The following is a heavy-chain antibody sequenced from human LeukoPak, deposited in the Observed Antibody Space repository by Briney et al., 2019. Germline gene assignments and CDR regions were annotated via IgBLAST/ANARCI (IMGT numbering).Heavy chain of an antibody. CDR2: ISSSSSYT. CDR1: GFIFSDYY. CDR3: ASPSSEYGDYFDY. Sequence: GGCLRLSCAASGFIFSDYYMSWIRQAPGKGLERVSYISSSSSYTNYADSVKGRFTISRDNAKNSLYLQMNSLRAEDTAVYYCASPSSEYGDYFDYWGQGTLVTVSS. V-gene: IGHV3-11*03. D-gene: IGHD4-17*01. J-gene: IGHJ4*02.